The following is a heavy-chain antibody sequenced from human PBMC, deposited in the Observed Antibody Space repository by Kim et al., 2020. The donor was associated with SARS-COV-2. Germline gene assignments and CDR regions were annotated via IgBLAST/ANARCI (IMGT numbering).Heavy chain of an antibody. J-gene: IGHJ3*02. D-gene: IGHD1-26*01. Sequence: GGSLRLSCAASGFTFSSYCMHWVRQAPGKGLEWVSGINGDGSTTSYADSVKGRFTISRDNAKNTLYLQMNSLRAEDTAVYYCATASYFSAFDIFGQGTM. V-gene: IGHV3-74*01. CDR2: INGDGSTT. CDR1: GFTFSSYC. CDR3: ATASYFSAFDI.